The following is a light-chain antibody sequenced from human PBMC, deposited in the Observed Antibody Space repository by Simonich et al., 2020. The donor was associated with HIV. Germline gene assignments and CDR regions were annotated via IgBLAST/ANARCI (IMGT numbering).Light chain of an antibody. CDR1: RSDIGGYNL. J-gene: IGLJ2*01. CDR3: CSYAPTTTYVI. V-gene: IGLV2-23*02. CDR2: EVM. Sequence: QSALTQPASVSGSPGQSITISFTGTRSDIGGYNLVSWYQQHPGKPPKRMIYEVMKRPSGVSNRFAGSNSGNTASLAISGLQAEDEADYFCCSYAPTTTYVIFGGGTRLTVL.